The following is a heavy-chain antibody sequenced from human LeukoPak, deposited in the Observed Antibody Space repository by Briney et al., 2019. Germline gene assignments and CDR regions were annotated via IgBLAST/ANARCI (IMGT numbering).Heavy chain of an antibody. CDR1: GFTFSSYS. V-gene: IGHV3-21*01. Sequence: GGSLRLSCAASGFTFSSYSMNWVRQAPGKGLEWVSSISSSSSYIYYADSVKGRFTISRGNAKNSLYLQMNSLRAEDTAVYYCARVSIAARPDYWGQGTLVTVSS. CDR3: ARVSIAARPDY. CDR2: ISSSSSYI. D-gene: IGHD6-6*01. J-gene: IGHJ4*02.